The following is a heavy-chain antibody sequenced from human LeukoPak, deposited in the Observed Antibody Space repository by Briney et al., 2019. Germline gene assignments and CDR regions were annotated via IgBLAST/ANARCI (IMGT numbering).Heavy chain of an antibody. J-gene: IGHJ6*03. CDR3: AKGHTTTFGVVIRNYYYMDV. V-gene: IGHV3-23*01. Sequence: PGGSLRLSCAASVFTFSSYAMSWVRQAPAKGLEWVSVISGSGGRTYYADSVKGRFTISRDNSKSTLYLQMNSLRAEDTAVYYCAKGHTTTFGVVIRNYYYMDVWGKGTTVTVS. CDR1: VFTFSSYA. CDR2: ISGSGGRT. D-gene: IGHD3-3*01.